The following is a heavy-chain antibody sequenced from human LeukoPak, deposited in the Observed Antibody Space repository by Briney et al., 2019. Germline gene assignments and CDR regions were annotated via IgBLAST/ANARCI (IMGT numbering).Heavy chain of an antibody. J-gene: IGHJ3*02. CDR1: GGSISSHY. V-gene: IGHV4-59*11. CDR2: IYYCGST. Sequence: SESLSLTCTVSGGSISSHYWSWIRQPPGKGLEWIGYIYYCGSTNYNPSLKSRVTISVDTSKNQFSMKLSSVTAADTAVYYCARTDDAFDIWGQGTMVTVSS. CDR3: ARTDDAFDI.